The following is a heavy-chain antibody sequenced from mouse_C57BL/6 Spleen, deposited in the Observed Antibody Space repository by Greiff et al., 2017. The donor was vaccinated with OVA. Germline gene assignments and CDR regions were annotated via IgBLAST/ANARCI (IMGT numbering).Heavy chain of an antibody. CDR3: TLIYYGNYYAMDY. Sequence: EVKLQESGAELVRPGASVKLSCTASGFNIKDYYMHWVKQRPEQGLEWIGRIDPEDGDTEYAPKFQGKATMTADTSSNTAYLQLSSLTSEDTAVYYCTLIYYGNYYAMDYWGQGTSVTVSS. CDR1: GFNIKDYY. J-gene: IGHJ4*01. CDR2: IDPEDGDT. V-gene: IGHV14-1*01. D-gene: IGHD2-1*01.